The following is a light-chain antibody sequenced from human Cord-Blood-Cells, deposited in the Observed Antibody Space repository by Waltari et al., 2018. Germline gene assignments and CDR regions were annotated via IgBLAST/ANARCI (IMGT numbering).Light chain of an antibody. CDR2: DAS. V-gene: IGKV3-11*01. CDR1: QSVSSY. Sequence: EIVLTQSPATLSLSPGERATLSCRASQSVSSYLAWYQQKPGQAPRLLIYDASNRATGIPARFSGSGSGTESTLTISSLEPEDFAVYYCQQRSNWPPLTFGGGTKVEIK. CDR3: QQRSNWPPLT. J-gene: IGKJ4*01.